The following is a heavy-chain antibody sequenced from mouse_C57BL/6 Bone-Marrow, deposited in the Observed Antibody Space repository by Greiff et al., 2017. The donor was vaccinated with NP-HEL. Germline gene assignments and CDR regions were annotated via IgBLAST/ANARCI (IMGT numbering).Heavy chain of an antibody. CDR2: ISSGGSYT. Sequence: EVKLVESGGDLVKPGGSLKLSCAASGFTFSSYGMSWVRQTPDKRLEWVATISSGGSYTYYPDSVKGRFTISRDNAKNTLYLQMSSLKSEDTAMYYCARELHYYGSSYYAMDYWGQGTSVTVSS. D-gene: IGHD1-1*01. CDR1: GFTFSSYG. CDR3: ARELHYYGSSYYAMDY. J-gene: IGHJ4*01. V-gene: IGHV5-6*01.